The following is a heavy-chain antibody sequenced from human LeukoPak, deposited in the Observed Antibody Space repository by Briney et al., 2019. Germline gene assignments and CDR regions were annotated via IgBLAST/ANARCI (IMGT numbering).Heavy chain of an antibody. J-gene: IGHJ4*02. Sequence: SQTLSLTCTLSGGSISSGEYYWIWIRQPPGKGLEWIGYIYYSGSTYYNPSLKSRVTISVDTSKNQFSLTLSSVTAADTAVYYCARDHRYCSSTSCYRVSDYWGQGTLVTVSS. CDR2: IYYSGST. CDR3: ARDHRYCSSTSCYRVSDY. D-gene: IGHD2-2*02. CDR1: GGSISSGEYY. V-gene: IGHV4-30-4*08.